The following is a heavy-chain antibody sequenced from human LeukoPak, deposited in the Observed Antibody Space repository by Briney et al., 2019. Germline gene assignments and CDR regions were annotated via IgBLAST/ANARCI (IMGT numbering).Heavy chain of an antibody. CDR2: ISDSGGST. J-gene: IGHJ4*02. D-gene: IGHD5-12*01. CDR1: GFTFSSYA. V-gene: IGHV3-23*01. CDR3: AKDGLDDIDLYYFDY. Sequence: GGSLRLSCAASGFTFSSYAMSWVRQAPGRGLEWVSVISDSGGSTYYADSVKGRFTISRDNSKNTLYLQMNSLRAEDTAVYYCAKDGLDDIDLYYFDYWGQGTLVTVSS.